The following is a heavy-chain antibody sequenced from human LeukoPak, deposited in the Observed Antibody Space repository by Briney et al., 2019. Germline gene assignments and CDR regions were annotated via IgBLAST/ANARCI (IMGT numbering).Heavy chain of an antibody. CDR2: VYYSGSA. V-gene: IGHV4-39*01. CDR1: GGSISSSAYF. CDR3: VRHPTSSYYFDY. Sequence: SETLSLTCTVSGGSISSSAYFWGWVRQPPGKGLEWIGIVYYSGSAYYNPSLKSRVTISVDTSNNQFSLELSSVTAADTAFYYCVRHPTSSYYFDYWGQGTLVTVSS. J-gene: IGHJ4*02.